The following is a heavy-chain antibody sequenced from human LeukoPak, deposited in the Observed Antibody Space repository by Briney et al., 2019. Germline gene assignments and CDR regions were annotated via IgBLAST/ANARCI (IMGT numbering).Heavy chain of an antibody. CDR2: IWSDATNQ. CDR3: AKDAQRGFDYSNSLEH. D-gene: IGHD4-11*01. CDR1: GFTFSHFG. Sequence: RPGTSLILSCETSGFTFSHFGMHWVRQAPGKGLEWVAVIWSDATNQYYADSVKGRFTISRDNFRRTVSLEMNSLRAEDTAVYYRAKDAQRGFDYSNSLEHWGQGSLVIVSS. V-gene: IGHV3-33*06. J-gene: IGHJ5*02.